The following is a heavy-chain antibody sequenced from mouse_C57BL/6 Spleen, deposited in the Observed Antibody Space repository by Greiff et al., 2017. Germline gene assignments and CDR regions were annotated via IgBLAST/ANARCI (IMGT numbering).Heavy chain of an antibody. J-gene: IGHJ4*01. Sequence: EVQLQQSGPELVKPGASVKISCKASGYTFTDYYMNWVKQSHGKSLEWIGDINPNNGGTSYNQKFKGKATLTVDKSSSPAYMELRSLTSEDSAVYYCARIYYYGSSYAMDYWGQGTSVTVSS. CDR3: ARIYYYGSSYAMDY. CDR1: GYTFTDYY. D-gene: IGHD1-1*01. CDR2: INPNNGGT. V-gene: IGHV1-26*01.